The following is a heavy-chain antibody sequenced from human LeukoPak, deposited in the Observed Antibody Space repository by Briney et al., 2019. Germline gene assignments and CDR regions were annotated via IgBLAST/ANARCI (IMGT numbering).Heavy chain of an antibody. J-gene: IGHJ5*02. Sequence: PSETLSLTCTVSGGSISSYYWSWIRQPPGKGLEWIGYIYCSGSTNYNPSLKSRVTISVDTSKNQFSLKLSSVTAADTAVYYCARAGSWYWFDPWGQGTLVTVSS. V-gene: IGHV4-59*01. CDR1: GGSISSYY. D-gene: IGHD6-13*01. CDR3: ARAGSWYWFDP. CDR2: IYCSGST.